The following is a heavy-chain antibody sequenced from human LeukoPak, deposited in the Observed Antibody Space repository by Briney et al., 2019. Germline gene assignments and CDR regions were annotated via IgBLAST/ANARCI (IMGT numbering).Heavy chain of an antibody. Sequence: PGGSLRLSCAASGFTFSSYGMSWVRQAPGKGLEWVSAITGSGGSTYYADSVKGRFTISRDNSKNTLYLQMNSLRAEDTAVYYCALRSYYDSSAYYYLDYWGQGTLVTVSS. V-gene: IGHV3-23*01. CDR2: ITGSGGST. CDR3: ALRSYYDSSAYYYLDY. D-gene: IGHD3-22*01. CDR1: GFTFSSYG. J-gene: IGHJ4*02.